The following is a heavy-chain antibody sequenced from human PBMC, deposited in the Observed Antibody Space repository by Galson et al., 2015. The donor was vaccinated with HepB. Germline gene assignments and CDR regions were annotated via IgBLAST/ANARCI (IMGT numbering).Heavy chain of an antibody. D-gene: IGHD1-26*01. Sequence: LRLSCAASGFTFSSCAMHWVRQAPGKGLEWVAVISYDGSNKYYADSVKGRFTISRDNSKNTLYLQMNSLRAEDTAVYYCARGWVEGRPWGGPFDIWGQGTMVTVSS. J-gene: IGHJ3*02. CDR2: ISYDGSNK. CDR1: GFTFSSCA. V-gene: IGHV3-30-3*01. CDR3: ARGWVEGRPWGGPFDI.